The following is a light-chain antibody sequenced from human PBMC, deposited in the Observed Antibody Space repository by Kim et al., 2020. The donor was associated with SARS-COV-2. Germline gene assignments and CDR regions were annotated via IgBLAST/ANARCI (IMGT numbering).Light chain of an antibody. CDR3: QQYYSTPPS. J-gene: IGKJ2*03. Sequence: RATLNCKSSQTVLYNSNNQKYLAWYQQKPGQAPKLLIYWASIRESGVSDRFSGSGSETDFTLTISSLQAEDVAVYYCQQYYSTPPSFGQGTKLEI. CDR2: WAS. V-gene: IGKV4-1*01. CDR1: QTVLYNSNNQKY.